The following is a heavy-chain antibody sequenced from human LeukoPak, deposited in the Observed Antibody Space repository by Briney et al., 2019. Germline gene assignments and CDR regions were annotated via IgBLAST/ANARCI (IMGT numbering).Heavy chain of an antibody. V-gene: IGHV3-30*02. CDR2: IRYDGSNK. J-gene: IGHJ4*02. CDR3: AKGRIAVAGTDY. Sequence: PGGSLRLSCAASGFTFSSYGMHWVRQAPGKGLEWVAFIRYDGSNKYYADSVKGRFTISRDNSKNTLYLQMNSLRAEDTAVYYFAKGRIAVAGTDYWGQGTLVTVSS. D-gene: IGHD6-19*01. CDR1: GFTFSSYG.